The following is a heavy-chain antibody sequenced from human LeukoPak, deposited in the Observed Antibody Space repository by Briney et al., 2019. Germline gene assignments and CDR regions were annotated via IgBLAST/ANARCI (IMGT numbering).Heavy chain of an antibody. CDR1: GGTFSSYA. V-gene: IGHV1-69*01. CDR2: IIPIFGTE. CDR3: ARDYYYDSSGYYYFDY. D-gene: IGHD3-22*01. Sequence: ASVKVSCKASGGTFSSYAISWVRQAPGQGLEWMGWIIPIFGTENYAQKFQGRVTITADEPTSTAYMELSSLRSEDTAVYYCARDYYYDSSGYYYFDYWGQGTLVTVSS. J-gene: IGHJ4*02.